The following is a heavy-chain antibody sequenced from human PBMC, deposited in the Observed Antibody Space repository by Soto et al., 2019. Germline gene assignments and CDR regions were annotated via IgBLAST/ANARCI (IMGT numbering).Heavy chain of an antibody. D-gene: IGHD3-3*01. J-gene: IGHJ3*01. CDR2: IYYSGST. CDR1: GGSISSSSYY. Sequence: QLQLQESGPGLVKPSETLSLTCTVSGGSISSSSYYWGWIRQPPGKGLEWIGSIYYSGSTYYNPPPKSRVTISVDPSKNQFSQKLSSVTAADTAVYYWARWYWSGPYAFYFWGQGTMVTVSS. CDR3: ARWYWSGPYAFYF. V-gene: IGHV4-39*01.